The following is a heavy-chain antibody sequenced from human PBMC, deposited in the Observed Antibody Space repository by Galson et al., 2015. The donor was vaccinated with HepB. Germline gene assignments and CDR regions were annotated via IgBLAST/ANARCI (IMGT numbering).Heavy chain of an antibody. D-gene: IGHD2-2*01. CDR3: CRLGDVSGYSSK. CDR2: IRSKTNNYAT. Sequence: SLRLSCAASGFSFDGSALDWVRQPSGEGPEWVGRIRSKTNNYATLYNPSLKGSVTISRDDSKNMASLHMRNLKTEDTAVYYCCRLGDVSGYSSKWGQGTLVTVSS. CDR1: GFSFDGSA. V-gene: IGHV3-73*01. J-gene: IGHJ4*02.